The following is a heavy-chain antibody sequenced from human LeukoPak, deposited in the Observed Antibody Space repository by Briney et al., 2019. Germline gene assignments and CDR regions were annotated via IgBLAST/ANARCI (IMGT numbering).Heavy chain of an antibody. CDR2: IRYDGSNK. D-gene: IGHD3-9*01. CDR1: EFTFSSYA. V-gene: IGHV3-30*02. CDR3: AKEGYDILTGYYEAAQFDY. J-gene: IGHJ4*02. Sequence: GGSLRLSCTASEFTFSSYAMSWVRQAPGKGLEWVAFIRYDGSNKYYADSVKGRFTISRDNSKNTLYLQMNSLRAEDTAVYYCAKEGYDILTGYYEAAQFDYWGQGTLVTVSS.